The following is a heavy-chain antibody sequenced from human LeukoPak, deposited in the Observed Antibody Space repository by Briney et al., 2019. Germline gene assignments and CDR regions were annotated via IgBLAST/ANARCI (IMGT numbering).Heavy chain of an antibody. Sequence: TGGSLRFSCAASGFTFSSYAMSWVRQAPGKGLEWVSAISGSGGSTYYADSVKGRFTISRDNSKNTLYLQMNSLRAEDTAVYYCAKDPRVGATTGDYWGQGTLVTVSS. D-gene: IGHD1-26*01. V-gene: IGHV3-23*01. CDR1: GFTFSSYA. CDR3: AKDPRVGATTGDY. J-gene: IGHJ4*02. CDR2: ISGSGGST.